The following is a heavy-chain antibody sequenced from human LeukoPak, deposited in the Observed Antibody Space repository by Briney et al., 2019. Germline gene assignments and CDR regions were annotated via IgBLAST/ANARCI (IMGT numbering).Heavy chain of an antibody. V-gene: IGHV4-59*12. Sequence: KPSETLSLTCTVSGASISSYYWSWIRQPPGKGLEWIGYIHFSGSTFYNPSLNSRITISSDTSKSQFSLKLSSVTAADTAVYYCAREIAVAGSAFDIWGQGTMVTVSS. J-gene: IGHJ3*02. CDR1: GASISSYY. CDR3: AREIAVAGSAFDI. D-gene: IGHD6-19*01. CDR2: IHFSGST.